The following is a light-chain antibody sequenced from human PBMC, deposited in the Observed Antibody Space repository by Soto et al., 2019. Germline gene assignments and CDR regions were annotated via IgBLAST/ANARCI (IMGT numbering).Light chain of an antibody. CDR3: QQYNSYSWT. J-gene: IGKJ1*01. CDR1: QSISSW. V-gene: IGKV1-5*01. Sequence: DIQMTQSPSTLSASVGDRVTITCRASQSISSWLAWYQQKPGKAPKLLIYDASSLESGVPSRFSGSGSGTEFPLTISSLQPDDFATYYCQQYNSYSWTVGQGTKVEIK. CDR2: DAS.